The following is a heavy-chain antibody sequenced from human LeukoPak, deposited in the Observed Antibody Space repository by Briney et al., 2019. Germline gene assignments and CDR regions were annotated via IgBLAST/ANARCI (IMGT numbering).Heavy chain of an antibody. CDR2: IYYSGST. D-gene: IGHD2-2*01. V-gene: IGHV4-59*11. J-gene: IGHJ4*02. CDR3: ARDLTAAI. Sequence: SETPSLTCTVSGGSISSHYWSWIRQPPGKGLEWIGYIYYSGSTNYNPSLKSRVTISVDTSKNQFSLKLSSVTAADTAVYYCARDLTAAIWGQGTLVTVSS. CDR1: GGSISSHY.